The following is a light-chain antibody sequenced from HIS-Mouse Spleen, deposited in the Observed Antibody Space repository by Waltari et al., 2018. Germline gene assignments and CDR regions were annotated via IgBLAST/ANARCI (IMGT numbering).Light chain of an antibody. Sequence: QSDLTQPASVSGSPGQSITISCPGTSSYVGGYNYVPWYQQHPGKAPKPMIYEVSNRPSGVSNRFSGSKSGNTASLTISGLQAEDEADYYCSSYTSSSTLWVFGGGTKLTVL. CDR1: SSYVGGYNY. CDR3: SSYTSSSTLWV. V-gene: IGLV2-14*01. CDR2: EVS. J-gene: IGLJ3*02.